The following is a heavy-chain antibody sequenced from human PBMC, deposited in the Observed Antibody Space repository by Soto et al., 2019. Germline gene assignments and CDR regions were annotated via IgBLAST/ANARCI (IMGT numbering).Heavy chain of an antibody. CDR2: INHSGST. CDR1: GGSFSGYY. D-gene: IGHD4-17*01. J-gene: IGHJ4*02. CDR3: ARVTVTIDNHFDY. Sequence: SETLSLTCAVYGGSFSGYYWSWIRQPPGKGLEWIGEINHSGSTNYNPSLKSRVTISVDTSKNQFSLKLSSVTAADTAVYYCARVTVTIDNHFDYWGQGTLVTVSS. V-gene: IGHV4-34*01.